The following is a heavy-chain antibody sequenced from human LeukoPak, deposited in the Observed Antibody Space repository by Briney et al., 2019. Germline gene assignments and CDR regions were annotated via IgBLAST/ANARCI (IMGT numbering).Heavy chain of an antibody. J-gene: IGHJ4*02. CDR1: GFTFSNYA. CDR2: ISGSGGST. V-gene: IGHV3-23*01. Sequence: GGSLRLSCAASGFTFSNYAMNWVRQAPGKGLEWVSVISGSGGSTYYADSVKGRFTISRDNSKNTLYLQMNSLRAEDTAVYYCAKDPGYSGYAWDYWGQGTLVTVSS. D-gene: IGHD5-12*01. CDR3: AKDPGYSGYAWDY.